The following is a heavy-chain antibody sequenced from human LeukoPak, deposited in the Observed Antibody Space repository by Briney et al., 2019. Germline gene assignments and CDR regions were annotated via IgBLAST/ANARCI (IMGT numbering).Heavy chain of an antibody. Sequence: GASVKVSCKASGGTFSSYTISWVRQAPGQGLEWMGRIIPILGIANYAQKFQGRVTITADKSTSTAYMELSSLRSEDTAVYYCARMATVTRISYYMDVWGKGTTVTVSS. CDR1: GGTFSSYT. D-gene: IGHD4-17*01. V-gene: IGHV1-69*02. CDR2: IIPILGIA. J-gene: IGHJ6*03. CDR3: ARMATVTRISYYMDV.